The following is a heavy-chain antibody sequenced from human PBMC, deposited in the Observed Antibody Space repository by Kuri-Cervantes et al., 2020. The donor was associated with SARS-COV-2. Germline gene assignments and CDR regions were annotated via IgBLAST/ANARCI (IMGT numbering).Heavy chain of an antibody. D-gene: IGHD1-1*01. V-gene: IGHV3-48*03. CDR1: GFTFSSYE. Sequence: GGSLRLSCAGSGFTFSSYEMNWVRQAPGKGLEWVSYISNRDSTIYYADSVKGRFTISRDNAKNMLFLQMNSLRAEDTAVYYCVRDGDHWNFDYWGQGTLVTVSS. J-gene: IGHJ4*02. CDR2: ISNRDSTI. CDR3: VRDGDHWNFDY.